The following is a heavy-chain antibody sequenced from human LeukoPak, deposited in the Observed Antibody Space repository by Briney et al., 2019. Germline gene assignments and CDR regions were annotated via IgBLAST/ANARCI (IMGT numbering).Heavy chain of an antibody. CDR2: IIPIFGTA. V-gene: IGHV1-69*05. D-gene: IGHD5-18*01. J-gene: IGHJ4*02. CDR3: ASGYSYGDTLNFDY. Sequence: ASVKVSCKASGGTFSSYAISWVRQAPGQGLEWMGGIIPIFGTANYAQKFRGRVTITTDESTSTAYMELSSLRSEDTAVYYCASGYSYGDTLNFDYWGQGTLVTVSS. CDR1: GGTFSSYA.